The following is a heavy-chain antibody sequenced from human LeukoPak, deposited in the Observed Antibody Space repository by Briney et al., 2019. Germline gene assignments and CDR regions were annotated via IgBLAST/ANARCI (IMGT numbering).Heavy chain of an antibody. CDR2: INRHTGGT. V-gene: IGHV1-2*02. J-gene: IGHJ5*02. D-gene: IGHD1-26*01. CDR1: GYSFTGYN. Sequence: ASVKVSREASGYSFTGYNVHWVRHAPGQRPEWMGLINRHTGGTMFAQKFQGRVTMTTDTSTSTAYMELRSLRSDDTAVYYCARDTKRSRARWENLGFDPWGQGTLVTVSS. CDR3: ARDTKRSRARWENLGFDP.